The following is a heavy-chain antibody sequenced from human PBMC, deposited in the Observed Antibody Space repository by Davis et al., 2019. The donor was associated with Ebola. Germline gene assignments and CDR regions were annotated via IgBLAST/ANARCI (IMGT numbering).Heavy chain of an antibody. J-gene: IGHJ4*02. D-gene: IGHD3-3*01. CDR3: ASSPDYDFWSGYYTLYYFDY. V-gene: IGHV4-39*01. CDR1: GGSISSSSYY. CDR2: IYYSGST. Sequence: SETLSLTCTVSGGSISSSSYYWGWIRQPPGKGLEWIGSIYYSGSTYYNPSLKSRVTISVDTSKNQFSLKLSSVTAADTAVYYCASSPDYDFWSGYYTLYYFDYWGQGTLVTVSS.